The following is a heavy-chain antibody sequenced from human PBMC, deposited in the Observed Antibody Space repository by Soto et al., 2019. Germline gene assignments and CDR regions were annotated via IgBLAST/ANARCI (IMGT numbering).Heavy chain of an antibody. D-gene: IGHD6-13*01. J-gene: IGHJ4*02. CDR1: GFXFSDNG. CDR2: ISESGGSK. Sequence: GXLRLSCATSGFXFSDNGVSWARHAPGNGLEWVSVISESGGSKNYADSVRGRFTVSRDNSKNSMSLRMNSLRDEDTAVYFCAKRSPYSSGWYSPIFDYWGQGALGTVSS. V-gene: IGHV3-23*01. CDR3: AKRSPYSSGWYSPIFDY.